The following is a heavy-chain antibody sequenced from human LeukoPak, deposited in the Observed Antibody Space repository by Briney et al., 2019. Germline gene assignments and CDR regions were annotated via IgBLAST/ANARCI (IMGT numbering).Heavy chain of an antibody. CDR2: IYHSGST. V-gene: IGHV4-30-2*01. CDR3: ATMPAGTVSFDY. J-gene: IGHJ4*02. D-gene: IGHD2-2*01. Sequence: SQTLSLTCTVSGGSISSGGYYWSWIRQPPGKGLEWIGYIYHSGSTYYNPSLKSRVTISVDRSKNQFSLKLSSVTAADTAVYYCATMPAGTVSFDYWGQGTLVTVSS. CDR1: GGSISSGGYY.